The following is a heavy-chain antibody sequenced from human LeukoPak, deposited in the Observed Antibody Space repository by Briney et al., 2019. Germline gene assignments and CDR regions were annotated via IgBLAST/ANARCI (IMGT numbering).Heavy chain of an antibody. Sequence: PGGSLRLSCAASGFTFDDYAMHWVRQAPGKGLEWVSGISWNSGSIGYADSVKGRFTISRDNAKTSLYLQMNSLRAEDTALYYCAKDPYSSGWYGWFDPWGQGTLVTVSS. J-gene: IGHJ5*02. CDR1: GFTFDDYA. V-gene: IGHV3-9*01. CDR2: ISWNSGSI. D-gene: IGHD6-19*01. CDR3: AKDPYSSGWYGWFDP.